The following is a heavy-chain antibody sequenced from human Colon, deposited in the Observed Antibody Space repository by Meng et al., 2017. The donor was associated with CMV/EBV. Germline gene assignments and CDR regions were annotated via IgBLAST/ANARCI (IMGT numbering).Heavy chain of an antibody. V-gene: IGHV4-39*07. Sequence: GSLRLSCTVSGGSISSSRNYWGWSRQPPGKGLEWIGSIYSSGSTYYNSSLKSRVTISVDTSKNQFSLKLSSVTAADTAMYYCARDDLNGNWFDPWGQGTLVTVSS. D-gene: IGHD3-16*01. CDR2: IYSSGST. J-gene: IGHJ5*02. CDR1: GGSISSSRNY. CDR3: ARDDLNGNWFDP.